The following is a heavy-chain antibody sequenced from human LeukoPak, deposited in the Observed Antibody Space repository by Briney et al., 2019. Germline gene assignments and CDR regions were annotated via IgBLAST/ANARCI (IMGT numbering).Heavy chain of an antibody. CDR3: ARGRRGGGWYWNAFDI. V-gene: IGHV4-34*01. D-gene: IGHD2-15*01. Sequence: PSETLSLTCAVYGGSFSGYYWSWIRQPPGKGLEWIGEINHSGSTNYNPSLKSQVTISVDTSKNQFSLKLSSVTAADTAVYYCARGRRGGGWYWNAFDIWGQGTMVTVSS. CDR1: GGSFSGYY. J-gene: IGHJ3*02. CDR2: INHSGST.